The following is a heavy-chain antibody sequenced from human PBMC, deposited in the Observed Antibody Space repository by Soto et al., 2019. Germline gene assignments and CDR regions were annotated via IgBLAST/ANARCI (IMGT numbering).Heavy chain of an antibody. CDR2: ISPYNGNT. Sequence: ASVKVSCKTSGYTFTTYGVSWVRQAPGQGLEWMGWISPYNGNTNYAQRLQGRVTLTTDTSTNTAYMELRSLRSDDTALYYWGREDGYCGGGSCPPGGGPEPWGQGPLVPVS. J-gene: IGHJ5*02. CDR1: GYTFTTYG. D-gene: IGHD2-15*01. V-gene: IGHV1-18*01. CDR3: GREDGYCGGGSCPPGGGPEP.